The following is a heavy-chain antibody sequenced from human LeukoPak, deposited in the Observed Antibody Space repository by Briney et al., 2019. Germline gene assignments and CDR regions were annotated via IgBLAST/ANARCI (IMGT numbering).Heavy chain of an antibody. V-gene: IGHV4-34*01. CDR3: ASWTVTTYYYYYAMDV. Sequence: SETLPLTCAVYGGSFSGYYWSWIRQPPGKGLEWVGQINHGGSTNYHPSLKSRVTISVDTSKNQFSLKLSSVTAADTAVYYCASWTVTTYYYYYAMDVWGQGTTATVSS. J-gene: IGHJ6*02. CDR1: GGSFSGYY. CDR2: INHGGST. D-gene: IGHD4-17*01.